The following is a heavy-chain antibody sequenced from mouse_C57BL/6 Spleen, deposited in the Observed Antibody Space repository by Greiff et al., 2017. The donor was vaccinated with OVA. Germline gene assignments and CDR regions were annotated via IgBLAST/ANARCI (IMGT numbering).Heavy chain of an antibody. D-gene: IGHD1-1*01. J-gene: IGHJ1*03. CDR1: GYTFTSYW. CDR2: IHPNSGST. Sequence: QVQLQQPGAELVKPGASVKLSCKASGYTFTSYWMHWVKQRPGQGLEWIGMIHPNSGSTNYNEKFKSKATLTVDKSSSTAYMQLSSLTSEGSAVYYCARSDTTVVDWYFDVWGTGTTVTVSS. V-gene: IGHV1-64*01. CDR3: ARSDTTVVDWYFDV.